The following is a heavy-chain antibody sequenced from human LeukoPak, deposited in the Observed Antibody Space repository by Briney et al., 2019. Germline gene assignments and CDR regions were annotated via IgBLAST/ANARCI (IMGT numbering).Heavy chain of an antibody. CDR1: GFTFNRYW. CDR2: INQEGSEI. D-gene: IGHD3-16*02. Sequence: PAGGSLRLSCAASGFTFNRYWMHWVRQAPGKGLEWVANINQEGSEIYYVDSVRGRFTISRDNAKNSLYLQMNSLRAEDTAVYYCARRYMATSAEDFDYWGQGTLVTVSS. J-gene: IGHJ4*02. V-gene: IGHV3-7*01. CDR3: ARRYMATSAEDFDY.